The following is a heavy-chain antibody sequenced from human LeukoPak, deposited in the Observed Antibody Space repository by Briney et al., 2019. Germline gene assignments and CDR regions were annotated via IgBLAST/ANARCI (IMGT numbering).Heavy chain of an antibody. V-gene: IGHV3-48*03. D-gene: IGHD5-12*01. CDR2: ISTSGHTT. J-gene: IGHJ5*02. CDR1: GFTFSSYE. Sequence: PGGSLRLSCAVSGFTFSSYEMNWGRQAPGKGLEWVSYISTSGHTTYYTDSVKGRFTIPRDNAKNSLFLQMNSLRAEDTAVYYCARAGGGYWFDPWGQGTLVTVSS. CDR3: ARAGGGYWFDP.